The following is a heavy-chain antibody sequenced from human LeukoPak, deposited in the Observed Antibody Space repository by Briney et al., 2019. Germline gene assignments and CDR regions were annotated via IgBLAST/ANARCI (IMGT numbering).Heavy chain of an antibody. CDR1: GFTFGTYY. CDR3: ARGKEPVAGSLSHFDY. Sequence: GGSLRLSCAASGFTFGTYYTSWVRQAPGKGLEWVSSISSRSSYIDYADSLKGRFTISRDNAKNSLYLQMNSLRAEDTAVYYCARGKEPVAGSLSHFDYWGQGTLVTVSS. V-gene: IGHV3-21*01. J-gene: IGHJ4*02. D-gene: IGHD6-19*01. CDR2: ISSRSSYI.